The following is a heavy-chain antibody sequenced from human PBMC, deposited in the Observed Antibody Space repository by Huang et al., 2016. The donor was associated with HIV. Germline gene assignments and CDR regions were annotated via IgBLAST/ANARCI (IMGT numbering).Heavy chain of an antibody. CDR2: INTNPGNP. CDR1: GYTFTNYA. Sequence: QVQLVQSGSELKKPGASVKVSCKASGYTFTNYARNWVRQAPGQGREWMGWINTNPGNPTYAQGFTGRFVFSLDTSVSTAYLQISSLKAEDTAVYYCARGLYSSSWAPFDYWGQGTLVTVSS. CDR3: ARGLYSSSWAPFDY. D-gene: IGHD6-13*01. V-gene: IGHV7-4-1*02. J-gene: IGHJ4*02.